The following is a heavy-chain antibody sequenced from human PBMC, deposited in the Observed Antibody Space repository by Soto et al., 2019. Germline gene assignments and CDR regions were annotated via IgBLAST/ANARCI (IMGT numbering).Heavy chain of an antibody. CDR2: INTYNGNT. CDR3: ARDQRSTNGAEDY. J-gene: IGHJ4*02. CDR1: GYTFTNYY. V-gene: IGHV1-18*01. Sequence: QVQLVQSGADVHKPGASVKVSCKASGYTFTNYYVSWARQAPGQGLEWMGWINTYNGNTKYAQNFQGRVSMTADTSTSTAYMELWSLRSDDTAVYYCARDQRSTNGAEDYWGQGTLVTVSS. D-gene: IGHD2-8*01.